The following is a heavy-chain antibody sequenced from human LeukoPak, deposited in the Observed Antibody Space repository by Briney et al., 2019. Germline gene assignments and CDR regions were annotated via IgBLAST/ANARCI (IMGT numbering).Heavy chain of an antibody. CDR2: IIPIFGTA. D-gene: IGHD6-13*01. CDR1: GGTFSSYA. V-gene: IGHV1-69*05. CDR3: ARARSPQGIAAAGKAY. J-gene: IGHJ4*02. Sequence: SVKVSCKASGGTFSSYAISWVRQAPGQGLGWMGGIIPIFGTANYAQKFQGRVTITTGESTSTAYMELSSLRSEDTAVYYCARARSPQGIAAAGKAYWGQGTLVTVSS.